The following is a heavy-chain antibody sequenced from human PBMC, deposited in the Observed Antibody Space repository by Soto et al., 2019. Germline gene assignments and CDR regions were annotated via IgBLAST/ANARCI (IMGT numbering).Heavy chain of an antibody. CDR1: GGSISSSSYY. Sequence: SETLSLTCTVSGGSISSSSYYWGWIRQPPGKGLEWIGSIYYSGSTYYNPSLKSRVTISVDTSKNQFSLRLSSVTAADTAVYYCANGEELYYYYGMDVWGQGTTVTVSS. CDR3: ANGEELYYYYGMDV. CDR2: IYYSGST. J-gene: IGHJ6*02. V-gene: IGHV4-39*01. D-gene: IGHD3-10*01.